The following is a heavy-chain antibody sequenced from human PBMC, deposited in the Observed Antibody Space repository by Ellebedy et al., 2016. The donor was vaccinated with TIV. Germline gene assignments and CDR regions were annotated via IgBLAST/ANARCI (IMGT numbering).Heavy chain of an antibody. J-gene: IGHJ2*01. CDR3: ARRGIAVANGDWYFDL. CDR2: IYPGDSDT. CDR1: GYSFTSYW. D-gene: IGHD6-19*01. V-gene: IGHV5-51*01. Sequence: GGSLRLXCKGSGYSFTSYWIGWVRQMPGKGLEWMGIIYPGDSDTRYSPSFQGQVTISADKSISTAYLQWSSLKASDTAMYYCARRGIAVANGDWYFDLWGRGTLVTVSS.